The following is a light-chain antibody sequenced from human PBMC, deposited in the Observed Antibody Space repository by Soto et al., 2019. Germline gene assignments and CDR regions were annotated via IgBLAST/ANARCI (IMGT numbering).Light chain of an antibody. CDR2: DAS. Sequence: EIVLTQSPATLSLSPGERATLSCRVSQSISSHLAWYQQRPGQAPRLLIYDASNRATGIPARFSGSGSGTDFTLTISSLEPEDSAVYFCQQRHNWPITFGQGTRLEIK. V-gene: IGKV3-11*01. CDR1: QSISSH. J-gene: IGKJ5*01. CDR3: QQRHNWPIT.